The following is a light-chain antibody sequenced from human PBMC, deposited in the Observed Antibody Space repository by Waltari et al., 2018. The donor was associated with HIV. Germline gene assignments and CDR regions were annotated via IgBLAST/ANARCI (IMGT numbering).Light chain of an antibody. CDR1: QNIKTL. Sequence: QLTQSPSSLSASLGDKVTITCRASQNIKTLLNLYQMRPGKAPRLLIYGVSGLPAGVPSRFTGGGSGSDFTLTSNNLQPEDFASYFCQQTYSVSITFGPGTRVEI. J-gene: IGKJ5*01. V-gene: IGKV1-39*01. CDR2: GVS. CDR3: QQTYSVSIT.